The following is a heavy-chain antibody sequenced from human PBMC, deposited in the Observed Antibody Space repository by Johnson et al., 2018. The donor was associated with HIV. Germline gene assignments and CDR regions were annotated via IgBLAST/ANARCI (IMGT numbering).Heavy chain of an antibody. CDR3: AREYYDDSSGYSAFDI. Sequence: QVQLVESGGGVVQPGRSLRLSCAASGFTFSSYAMHWVRQAPGKGLEWVAVISYDGSNKYYADSVQGRFTISRDNSKNTLYLQMNSLRAEETAVYYCAREYYDDSSGYSAFDIWGQGTMVTVSS. CDR2: ISYDGSNK. J-gene: IGHJ3*02. D-gene: IGHD3-22*01. V-gene: IGHV3-30*04. CDR1: GFTFSSYA.